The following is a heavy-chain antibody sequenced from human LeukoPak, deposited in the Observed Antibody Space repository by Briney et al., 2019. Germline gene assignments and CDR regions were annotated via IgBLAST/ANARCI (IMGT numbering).Heavy chain of an antibody. V-gene: IGHV3-48*02. J-gene: IGHJ4*02. CDR3: ARRYFYDSSLDY. D-gene: IGHD3-22*01. CDR1: GFTFSTYG. Sequence: PGGSLRLSCAVSGFTFSTYGMTWVRQAPGKGLEWVSYISSSGGTIYYADSVKGRFTVSRDNAKNSLYLQMNSLRDEDTALYYCARRYFYDSSLDYWGQGTLVTVSS. CDR2: ISSSGGTI.